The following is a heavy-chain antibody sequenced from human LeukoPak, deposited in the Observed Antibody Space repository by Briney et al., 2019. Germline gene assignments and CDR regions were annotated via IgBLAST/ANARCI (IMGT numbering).Heavy chain of an antibody. D-gene: IGHD3-22*01. CDR1: GGSFSGYY. CDR2: INHSGST. CDR3: AKDRSSGHYTPTDY. J-gene: IGHJ4*02. Sequence: SETLSLTCAVYGGSFSGYYWSWIRQPPGKGLEWIGEINHSGSTNYNPSLKSRVTISVDTSKNQFSLKLSSVTAADTAVYYCAKDRSSGHYTPTDYWGQGTLVTVSS. V-gene: IGHV4-34*01.